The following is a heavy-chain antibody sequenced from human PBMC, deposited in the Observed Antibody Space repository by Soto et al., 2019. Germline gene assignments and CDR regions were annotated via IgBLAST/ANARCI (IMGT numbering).Heavy chain of an antibody. D-gene: IGHD1-26*01. J-gene: IGHJ2*01. CDR1: GYSFTSYW. CDR3: ARQSGSFFLSVDEEIGDWYFDL. CDR2: IYPGDSDT. V-gene: IGHV5-51*01. Sequence: EVQLVQSGAEVKKPGESLQISCKGSGYSFTSYWIGWVRQMPGKGLEWMGIIYPGDSDTRYSPSFQGQVTISADKSISTAYLQWSSLKASDTAMYYCARQSGSFFLSVDEEIGDWYFDLWGRGTLVTVSS.